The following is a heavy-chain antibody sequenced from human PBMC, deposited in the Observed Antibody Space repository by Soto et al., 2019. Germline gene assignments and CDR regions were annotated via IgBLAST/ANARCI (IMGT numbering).Heavy chain of an antibody. V-gene: IGHV6-1*01. J-gene: IGHJ5*02. D-gene: IGHD6-13*01. Sequence: PSQTLSLTCAISGDSVSSNSAAWNWIRQSPSRGLEWLGRTYYRSKWYNDYAVSVKSRITINPDTSKNQFSLQLNSVTPEDTAVYYCARTRYSSSWYGGPKYYYRFDTWGQGTLVTVSS. CDR3: ARTRYSSSWYGGPKYYYRFDT. CDR2: TYYRSKWYN. CDR1: GDSVSSNSAA.